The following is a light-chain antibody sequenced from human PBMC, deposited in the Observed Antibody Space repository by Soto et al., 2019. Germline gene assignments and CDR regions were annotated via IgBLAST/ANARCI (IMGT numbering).Light chain of an antibody. V-gene: IGKV3-20*01. CDR3: QQYGSSGT. CDR2: GAS. CDR1: ERISNN. Sequence: EIVMTQSPVTLSVSPGESATLSCRASERISNNLAWYQQKPGQAPRLLIYGASNRATGIPDRFSGSGSGTDFTLTISRLEPEDFAVYYCQQYGSSGTFGQGTKVDIK. J-gene: IGKJ1*01.